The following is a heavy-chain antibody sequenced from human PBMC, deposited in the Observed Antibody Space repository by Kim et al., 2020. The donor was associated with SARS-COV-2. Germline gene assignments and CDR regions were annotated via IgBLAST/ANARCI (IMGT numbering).Heavy chain of an antibody. J-gene: IGHJ5*02. D-gene: IGHD6-6*01. CDR2: IYCGGSSK. CDR1: GFTFSSYA. Sequence: GGSLRLSCAASGFTFSSYAMRWVRQAPGKGLEWVSVIYCGGSSKYYADSVKGRFTISRDNSKNTLYLQMNSLIAEDTAVYYCAKGPAACLLPCWFDPWGQGTLVTVSS. V-gene: IGHV3-23*03. CDR3: AKGPAACLLPCWFDP.